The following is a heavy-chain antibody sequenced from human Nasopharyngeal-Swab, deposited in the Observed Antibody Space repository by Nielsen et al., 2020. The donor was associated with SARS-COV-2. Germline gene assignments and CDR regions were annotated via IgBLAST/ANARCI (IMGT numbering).Heavy chain of an antibody. CDR2: ISWNSGSI. Sequence: SLKISCAASGFTFDDYAMHWVRQAPGKGLEWVSGISWNSGSIGYADPVKGRFTISRDNAKNSLYLQMNSLRAEDTALYYCAKALMGWELGTAFDIWGQGTMVTVTS. V-gene: IGHV3-9*01. D-gene: IGHD1-26*01. CDR1: GFTFDDYA. CDR3: AKALMGWELGTAFDI. J-gene: IGHJ3*02.